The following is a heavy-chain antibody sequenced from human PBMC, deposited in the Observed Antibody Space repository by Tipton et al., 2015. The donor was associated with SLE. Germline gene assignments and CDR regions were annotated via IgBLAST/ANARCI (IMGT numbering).Heavy chain of an antibody. V-gene: IGHV1-2*06. CDR3: AREPPSSTAAAMFDF. CDR2: INPNSGDT. Sequence: QLVQSGAEVQKPGASVKVSCKASGYTFTGYYMNWVRQAPGEGLEWMGRINPNSGDTNYAQKFQGRVSMTTDATSGYLELRSLRSDDTAIYYCAREPPSSTAAAMFDFWGQGTLITVSS. J-gene: IGHJ4*02. CDR1: GYTFTGYY. D-gene: IGHD2-2*01.